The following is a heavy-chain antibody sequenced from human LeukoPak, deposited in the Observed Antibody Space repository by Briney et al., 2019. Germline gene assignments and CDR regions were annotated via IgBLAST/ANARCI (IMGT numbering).Heavy chain of an antibody. Sequence: ASVKVSCRASGYTFTSNGISWVREAPGQGLEWMGWISAYNGNTNYAQKFQGRVTMTTDTSTSTAYMELRSLRSDDTAVYYCARGDTAYLDYWGQGTLVTVSS. J-gene: IGHJ4*02. D-gene: IGHD5-18*01. CDR3: ARGDTAYLDY. CDR1: GYTFTSNG. CDR2: ISAYNGNT. V-gene: IGHV1-18*01.